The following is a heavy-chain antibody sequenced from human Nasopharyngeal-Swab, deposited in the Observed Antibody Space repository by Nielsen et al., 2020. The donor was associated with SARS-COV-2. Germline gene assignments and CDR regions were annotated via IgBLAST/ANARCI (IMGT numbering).Heavy chain of an antibody. CDR2: IYYSGST. D-gene: IGHD2-2*01. CDR3: ARDDVYCSSTSCYRAPLNY. V-gene: IGHV4-30-4*01. J-gene: IGHJ4*02. Sequence: VRQMPGKGLEWIGSIYYSGSTYYNPSLKSRVTISVDTSKNQFSLKLSSVTAADTAVYYCARDDVYCSSTSCYRAPLNYWGQGTLVTVSS.